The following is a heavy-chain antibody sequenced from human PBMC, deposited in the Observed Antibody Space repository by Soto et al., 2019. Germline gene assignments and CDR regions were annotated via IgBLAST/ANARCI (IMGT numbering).Heavy chain of an antibody. CDR1: GFTSGAHA. CDR3: AKGRTNADDWKLDALDV. V-gene: IGHV3-23*01. CDR2: ISGRGDTN. J-gene: IGHJ3*01. Sequence: EVQLLESGGGLVQPGGSLRLSCALSGFTSGAHATNWVRQAPGQGLDWVSAISGRGDTNYYADSVKGRFTISRDHSENTVHLQMTSLRPEDTAVYYCAKGRTNADDWKLDALDVWGQGTLVTVSS. D-gene: IGHD1-1*01.